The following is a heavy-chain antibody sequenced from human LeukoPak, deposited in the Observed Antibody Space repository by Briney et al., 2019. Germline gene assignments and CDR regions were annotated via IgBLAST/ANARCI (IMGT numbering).Heavy chain of an antibody. Sequence: PGGSLRLSCGASGFTFDDYWMSWVRQAPGQGLEWVANINQDGSEKYYLDSAKGRFTISRDNARNSLYLQVNSLRAEDTAVYYCARKNGLDYWGQGTLVTVSS. V-gene: IGHV3-7*01. CDR3: ARKNGLDY. CDR2: INQDGSEK. CDR1: GFTFDDYW. J-gene: IGHJ4*02.